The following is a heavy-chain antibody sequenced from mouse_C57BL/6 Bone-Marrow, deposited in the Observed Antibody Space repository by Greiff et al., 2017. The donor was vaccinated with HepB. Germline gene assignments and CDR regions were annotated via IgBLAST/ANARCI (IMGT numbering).Heavy chain of an antibody. CDR3: TNYGSFYAMDY. J-gene: IGHJ4*01. CDR1: GYTFTDYE. V-gene: IGHV1-15*01. D-gene: IGHD1-1*01. Sequence: VQLQQSGAELVRPGASVTLSCKASGYTFTDYEMHWVKQTPVHGLEWIGAIDPETGGTAYNQKFKGKAILTADKSSRTAYMELRSLTSEDSAVYYCTNYGSFYAMDYWGQGTSVTVSS. CDR2: IDPETGGT.